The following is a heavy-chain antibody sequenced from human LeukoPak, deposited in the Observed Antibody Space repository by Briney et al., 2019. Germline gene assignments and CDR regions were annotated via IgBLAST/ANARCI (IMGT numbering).Heavy chain of an antibody. CDR3: ARDPYGDSRGYYYYMDV. CDR2: ISSNGGST. Sequence: GGSLRLSCAASGFTFSSYAMHWVRQAPGKGLEYVSAISSNGGSTYYANSVKGRFTISRDNSKNTPYLQMGSLRAEDMAVYYCARDPYGDSRGYYYYMDVWSKGTTVTVSS. V-gene: IGHV3-64*01. CDR1: GFTFSSYA. D-gene: IGHD4-17*01. J-gene: IGHJ6*03.